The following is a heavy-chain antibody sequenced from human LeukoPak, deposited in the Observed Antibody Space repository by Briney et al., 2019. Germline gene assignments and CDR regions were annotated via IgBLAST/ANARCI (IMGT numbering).Heavy chain of an antibody. V-gene: IGHV3-23*01. J-gene: IGHJ4*02. D-gene: IGHD1/OR15-1a*01. CDR1: GFTFSNYA. Sequence: GGSLRLSCAASGFTFSNYAMSWVRQAPGEGLEWVSSINFRGGTTYYADSVKGRFTISRDNSKNTLYLQMNSLRAEDAAVYYCAKGEQGVDYWGQGTLVTVSS. CDR2: INFRGGTT. CDR3: AKGEQGVDY.